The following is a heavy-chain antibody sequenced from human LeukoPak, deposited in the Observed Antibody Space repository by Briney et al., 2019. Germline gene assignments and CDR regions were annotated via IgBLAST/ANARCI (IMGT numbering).Heavy chain of an antibody. J-gene: IGHJ6*03. CDR2: INHSGST. D-gene: IGHD3-3*01. Sequence: PSETLSLTCAVYGGSFSGYYWSWIRQPPGKGLEWIGEINHSGSTNYNPSLKSRVTISVDTSKNQFSLKLSSVTAADTAVYYCARLKPHYDFWSGYYEYYYYYMDVWGKGTTVTVSS. CDR1: GGSFSGYY. V-gene: IGHV4-34*01. CDR3: ARLKPHYDFWSGYYEYYYYYMDV.